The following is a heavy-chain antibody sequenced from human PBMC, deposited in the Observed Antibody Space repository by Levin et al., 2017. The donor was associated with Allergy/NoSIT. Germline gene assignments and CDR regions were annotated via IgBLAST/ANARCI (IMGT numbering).Heavy chain of an antibody. V-gene: IGHV4-59*01. J-gene: IGHJ4*02. CDR1: GGSISSYY. Sequence: SETLSLTCTVSGGSISSYYWSWIRQPPGKGLEWIGYIYYSGSTNYNPSLKSRVTISVDTSKNQFSLKLSSVTAADTAVYYCARSLHRRGGISYYFDYWGQGTLVTVSS. CDR2: IYYSGST. D-gene: IGHD1-14*01. CDR3: ARSLHRRGGISYYFDY.